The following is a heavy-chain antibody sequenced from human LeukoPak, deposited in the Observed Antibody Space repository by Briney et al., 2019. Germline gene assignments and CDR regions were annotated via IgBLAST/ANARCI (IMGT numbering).Heavy chain of an antibody. D-gene: IGHD3-22*01. CDR3: ARRPHRPEAYYYDDESLGSEYGMDV. CDR1: GDPISSGGDY. J-gene: IGHJ6*02. CDR2: IYSSGPT. Sequence: SQTLSLTCTVSGDPISSGGDYWNWIRQRPGTGLEWIGYIYSSGPTYHNPSLKSRVTISVDTSKNQFSLKLSSVTAADTAVYYCARRPHRPEAYYYDDESLGSEYGMDVWGQGTTVTVSS. V-gene: IGHV4-30-4*08.